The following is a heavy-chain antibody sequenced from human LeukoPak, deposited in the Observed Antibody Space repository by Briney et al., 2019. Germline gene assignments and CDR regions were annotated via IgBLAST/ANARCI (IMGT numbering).Heavy chain of an antibody. J-gene: IGHJ4*02. V-gene: IGHV3-21*06. CDR1: GFTFSSYW. Sequence: PGGSLRLSCEASGFTFSSYWMSWVRQAPGKGLEWLSYINGRGTYIDYAESLKGRITISRDNAQNSLYLQMNSLRVEDTAVYYCARSGREATEIDYWGQGTLVTVSS. D-gene: IGHD1-1*01. CDR3: ARSGREATEIDY. CDR2: INGRGTYI.